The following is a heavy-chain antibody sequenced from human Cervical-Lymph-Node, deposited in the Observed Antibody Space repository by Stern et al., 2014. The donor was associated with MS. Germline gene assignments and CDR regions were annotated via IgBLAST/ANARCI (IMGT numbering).Heavy chain of an antibody. CDR1: GFSLTTSGVG. J-gene: IGHJ6*02. D-gene: IGHD6-6*01. V-gene: IGHV2-5*02. CDR3: AHLGSSLYYGLDV. CDR2: IYWDDDP. Sequence: QITFKESGPTRVKSTQTLTLTCFFSGFSLTTSGVGVAWIRQPPGKALEWLASIYWDDDPRYSPSLRSRLTITKDTSKNQVVLTMTNMAPVDRATYYCAHLGSSLYYGLDVWGQGTTVTVSS.